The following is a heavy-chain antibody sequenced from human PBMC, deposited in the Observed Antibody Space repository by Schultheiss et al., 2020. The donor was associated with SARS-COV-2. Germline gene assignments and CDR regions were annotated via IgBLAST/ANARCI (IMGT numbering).Heavy chain of an antibody. V-gene: IGHV4-61*03. Sequence: SQTLSLTCTVSGASVSSGNYYWTWVRQPPGKGLECIGYFSYSGSTNYNPSLQSRVTISVDTSKNHFSLRLNSVTAADTAVYYCARGSLSWFDPWGQGTLVTVSS. CDR1: GASVSSGNYY. J-gene: IGHJ5*02. CDR2: FSYSGST. CDR3: ARGSLSWFDP.